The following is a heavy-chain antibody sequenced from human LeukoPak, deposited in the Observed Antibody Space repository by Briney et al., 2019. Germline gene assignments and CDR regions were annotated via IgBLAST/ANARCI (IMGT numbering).Heavy chain of an antibody. CDR1: GFTFRSYG. D-gene: IGHD6-13*01. CDR3: ARDSSSWPNYYYYYMDV. V-gene: IGHV3-30*02. Sequence: GGSLRLSCAASGFTFRSYGMHWVRQAPGKGLEWVAFIRYDGNNKYYADSVKGRFTISRDNAKNSLYLQMNSLRAEDTAVYYCARDSSSWPNYYYYYMDVWGKGTTVTVSS. J-gene: IGHJ6*03. CDR2: IRYDGNNK.